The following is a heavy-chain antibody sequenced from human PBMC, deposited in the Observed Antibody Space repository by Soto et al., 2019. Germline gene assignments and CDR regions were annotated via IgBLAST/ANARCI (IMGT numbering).Heavy chain of an antibody. V-gene: IGHV1-18*01. Sequence: GASVKVSCKASGYTFTSYGISWVRQAPGQGLEWMGWISAYNGNTNYAQKLQGRVTMTTDTSTSTAYMELRSLRSDDTAVYYCARKNYYDSSGPYDYWGQGTLVTVSS. CDR1: GYTFTSYG. J-gene: IGHJ4*02. D-gene: IGHD3-22*01. CDR2: ISAYNGNT. CDR3: ARKNYYDSSGPYDY.